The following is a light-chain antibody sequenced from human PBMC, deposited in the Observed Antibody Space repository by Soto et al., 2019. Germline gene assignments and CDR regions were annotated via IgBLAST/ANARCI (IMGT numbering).Light chain of an antibody. CDR2: DAS. CDR3: QQYNNWPLYT. CDR1: QSVSRN. J-gene: IGKJ2*01. V-gene: IGKV3-15*01. Sequence: EIVMTQSPATLSVSPGERATLSCRASQSVSRNLAWYQQRPGRAPRLLIYDASTKAMDIPARFSGSVSGTEFTLTMSSLQSEDFAVYYLQQYNNWPLYTFGQGTKLEIK.